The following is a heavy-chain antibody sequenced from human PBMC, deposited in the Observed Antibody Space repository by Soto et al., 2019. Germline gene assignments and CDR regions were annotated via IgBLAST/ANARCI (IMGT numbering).Heavy chain of an antibody. Sequence: LRLSCAVSGFTFSSYSMNWVRQAPGKGLEWVSSISSSSSYIYYADSVKGRFTISRDNAKNSLYLQMNSLRAEDTAVYYCARDITAAIIYWGQGTLVTVSS. J-gene: IGHJ4*02. CDR1: GFTFSSYS. V-gene: IGHV3-21*01. CDR2: ISSSSSYI. CDR3: ARDITAAIIY. D-gene: IGHD2-2*01.